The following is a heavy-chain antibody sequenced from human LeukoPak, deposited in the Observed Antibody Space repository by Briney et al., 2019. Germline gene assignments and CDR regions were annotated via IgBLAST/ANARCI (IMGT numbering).Heavy chain of an antibody. D-gene: IGHD2-21*02. CDR2: INHSGST. CDR1: GGSFSGYC. CDR3: ARDLAVTANFHDY. J-gene: IGHJ4*02. V-gene: IGHV4-34*01. Sequence: PSETLSLTCAVYGGSFSGYCWSWIRQPPGKGLEWIGEINHSGSTNYNPSLKSRVTISVDTSKNQFSLKLSSVTAADTAVYYCARDLAVTANFHDYWGQGTLVTVSS.